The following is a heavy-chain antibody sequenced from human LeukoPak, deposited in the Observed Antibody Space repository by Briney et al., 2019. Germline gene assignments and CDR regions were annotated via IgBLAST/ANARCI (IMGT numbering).Heavy chain of an antibody. CDR1: GFSLSSYC. J-gene: IGHJ5*02. Sequence: AGSLSLSCAVSGFSLSSYCMDWVRQAPPPGLERVGFVRSDGSYKYYADSVKGRFTISRDNSKSTLFLQMNSLRIEDTAVYYWGVPYGSVSFPLGQGTLVTGSS. CDR3: GVPYGSVSFP. D-gene: IGHD3-10*01. V-gene: IGHV3-30*02. CDR2: VRSDGSYK.